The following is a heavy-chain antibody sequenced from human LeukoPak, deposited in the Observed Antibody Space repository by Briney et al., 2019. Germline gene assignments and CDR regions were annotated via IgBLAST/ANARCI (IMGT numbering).Heavy chain of an antibody. CDR2: VHHSANT. D-gene: IGHD4-17*01. CDR1: GYSITAGYY. V-gene: IGHV4-38-2*01. J-gene: IGHJ4*02. CDR3: ARRGINSVTKRAYDS. Sequence: SETLSLTCVVSGYSITAGYYWDWIRQSPGKGLEWRGSVHHSANTFPNPSLKSRLTISVDTSKNQFSLRLESVTAADTAIYFCARRGINSVTKRAYDSWGQGTLVTVSP.